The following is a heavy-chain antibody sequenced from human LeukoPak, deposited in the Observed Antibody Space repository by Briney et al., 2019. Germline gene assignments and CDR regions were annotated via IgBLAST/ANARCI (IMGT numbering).Heavy chain of an antibody. V-gene: IGHV3-23*01. CDR2: ISGSGGRT. Sequence: GGSLRLSCAASGFTFSSYAMSWVRQAPGKGLEWVSAISGSGGRTYYADSVKGRFTIPRDNSKNTLYLQMNTLRAEDTAGYYCAKDRNLLRFLEWLLHDFDYWGQGTLVTVSS. CDR1: GFTFSSYA. D-gene: IGHD3-3*01. J-gene: IGHJ4*02. CDR3: AKDRNLLRFLEWLLHDFDY.